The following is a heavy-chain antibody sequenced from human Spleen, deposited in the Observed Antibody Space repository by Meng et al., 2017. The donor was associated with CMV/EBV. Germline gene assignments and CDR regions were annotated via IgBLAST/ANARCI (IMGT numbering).Heavy chain of an antibody. D-gene: IGHD3-10*01. CDR1: GFTFSTYG. J-gene: IGHJ4*02. CDR2: VSASGAGT. Sequence: GESLKISCVGSGFTFSTYGMTWVRQAPGKGLEWVSLVSASGAGTYYADPVKGRFSISRDNSKNTLYVQMNRLRAEDTAVYYCARGPFDGAFDYWGRGTLVTVSS. V-gene: IGHV3-23*01. CDR3: ARGPFDGAFDY.